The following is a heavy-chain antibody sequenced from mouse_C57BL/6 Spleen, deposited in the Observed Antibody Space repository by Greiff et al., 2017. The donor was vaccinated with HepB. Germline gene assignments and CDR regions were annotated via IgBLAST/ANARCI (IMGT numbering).Heavy chain of an antibody. J-gene: IGHJ3*01. V-gene: IGHV1-18*01. CDR2: INPNNGGT. CDR1: GYTFTDYY. Sequence: EVQLQESGPELVKPGASVKIPCKASGYTFTDYYMDWVKQSPGKSLEWIGDINPNNGGTIYNQKFKGKATLTVDKSSSTAYMELRSLTSEDTAVYYCARGDDSNPFAYWGQGTLVTVSA. D-gene: IGHD2-5*01. CDR3: ARGDDSNPFAY.